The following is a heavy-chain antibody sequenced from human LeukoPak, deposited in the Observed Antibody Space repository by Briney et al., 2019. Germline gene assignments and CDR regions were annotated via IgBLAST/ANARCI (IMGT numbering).Heavy chain of an antibody. J-gene: IGHJ4*02. Sequence: PSETLSLTCTVSGGSISSSSYYWGWIRQPPGKGLEWIGSIYYSGSTYYNPSLKSRVTISVDTSKNQFSLKLSSVTAADTAVYYCARAIAARPESFDYWGQGTLVTVSS. CDR2: IYYSGST. D-gene: IGHD6-6*01. CDR1: GGSISSSSYY. V-gene: IGHV4-39*07. CDR3: ARAIAARPESFDY.